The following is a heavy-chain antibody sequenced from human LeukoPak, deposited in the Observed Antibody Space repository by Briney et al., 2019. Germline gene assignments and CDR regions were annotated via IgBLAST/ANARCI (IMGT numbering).Heavy chain of an antibody. J-gene: IGHJ4*02. V-gene: IGHV3-21*01. CDR2: ISSSSSYI. CDR3: AREGQQHVEFPDY. CDR1: GFTFSSYS. D-gene: IGHD6-6*01. Sequence: GGSLRLSCAASGFTFSSYSMNWVRQAPGKGLEWVSSISSSSSYIYYADSVKGRFTISRDNSKNTLYLQMNSLRAEDTAVYYCAREGQQHVEFPDYWGQGTLVTVSS.